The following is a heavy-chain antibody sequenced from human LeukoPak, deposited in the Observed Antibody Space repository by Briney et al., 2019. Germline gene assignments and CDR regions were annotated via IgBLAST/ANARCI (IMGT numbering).Heavy chain of an antibody. CDR3: ASLVGATFRGY. Sequence: PSETLSLTYTVSGGSISSSSYYWGWIRQPPGKGLEWIGSIYYSGSTYYNPSLKSRVTISVDTSKNQFSLKLSSVTAADTAVYYCASLVGATFRGYWGQGTLVTVSS. V-gene: IGHV4-39*07. CDR2: IYYSGST. D-gene: IGHD1-26*01. J-gene: IGHJ4*02. CDR1: GGSISSSSYY.